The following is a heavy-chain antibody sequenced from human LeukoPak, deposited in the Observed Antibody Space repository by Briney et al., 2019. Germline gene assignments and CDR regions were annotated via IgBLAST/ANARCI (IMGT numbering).Heavy chain of an antibody. Sequence: PSETLSLTCAVYGGSFSGYYWSWIRQPPGKGLEWIGEINHSGSTNYDPSLKSRVTISVDTSKNQFSLKLSSVTAADTAVYYCARRRQWLGPYFDYWGQGALVTVSS. CDR1: GGSFSGYY. D-gene: IGHD6-19*01. CDR2: INHSGST. J-gene: IGHJ4*02. V-gene: IGHV4-34*01. CDR3: ARRRQWLGPYFDY.